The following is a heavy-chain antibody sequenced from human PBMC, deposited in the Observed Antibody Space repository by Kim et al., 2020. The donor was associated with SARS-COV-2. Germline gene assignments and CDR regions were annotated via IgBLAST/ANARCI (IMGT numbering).Heavy chain of an antibody. D-gene: IGHD6-19*01. CDR1: GFTFSSNG. V-gene: IGHV3-30*18. CDR2: ISYEGSNK. Sequence: GGSLRLSCAASGFTFSSNGMHWVRQAPGKGLEWVAVISYEGSNKYYADSVKGRFTISRDNAKNTLSLQMNSLRAEDTAVYYCAKDIGEQWLVRVGYYYGMDVWGQGTTVTVS. J-gene: IGHJ6*02. CDR3: AKDIGEQWLVRVGYYYGMDV.